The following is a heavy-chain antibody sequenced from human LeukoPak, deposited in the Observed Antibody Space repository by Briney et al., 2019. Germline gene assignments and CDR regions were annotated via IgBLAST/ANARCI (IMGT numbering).Heavy chain of an antibody. V-gene: IGHV3-53*01. Sequence: GGSLRLSCAASGFTVSSNYMSWVRQAPGRGLEWVSVIYSGGSTYYADSVKGRFTISRDNSKNTLYLQMNSLRAEDTAVYYCARDLTTVTQNYYYYGMDVWGQGTTVTVSS. CDR1: GFTVSSNY. CDR3: ARDLTTVTQNYYYYGMDV. J-gene: IGHJ6*02. D-gene: IGHD4-17*01. CDR2: IYSGGST.